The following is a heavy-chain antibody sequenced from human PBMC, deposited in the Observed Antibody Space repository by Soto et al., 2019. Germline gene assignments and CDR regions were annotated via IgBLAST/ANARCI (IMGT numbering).Heavy chain of an antibody. CDR2: INVYNGNT. Sequence: GASVKVSFKASGYTFTNYGISWVRQAPGQGPEWMGWINVYNGNTKYAQKVQGRVTMTTDTSTSTAYMELRSLRPDDTAMYYCARDGVSSTEYTWNYGTYFDYWGQGALVTVSS. V-gene: IGHV1-18*01. D-gene: IGHD1-7*01. CDR3: ARDGVSSTEYTWNYGTYFDY. J-gene: IGHJ4*02. CDR1: GYTFTNYG.